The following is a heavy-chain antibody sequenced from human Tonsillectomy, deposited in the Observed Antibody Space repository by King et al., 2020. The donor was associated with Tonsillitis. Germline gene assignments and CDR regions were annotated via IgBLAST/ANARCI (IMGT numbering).Heavy chain of an antibody. V-gene: IGHV3-48*03. CDR1: VFTFSSYE. CDR2: ISSSGFTI. Sequence: VQLVESGGGLVQPGGSLRLSCAASVFTFSSYEMNWVRQAPGKGLEWVSYISSSGFTIYYADSVKGRFTISRDNAKNSLYLQMNSLRAEDTAGYYCARVYNYYYYMDVWGKGTTVTVSS. J-gene: IGHJ6*03. CDR3: ARVYNYYYYMDV.